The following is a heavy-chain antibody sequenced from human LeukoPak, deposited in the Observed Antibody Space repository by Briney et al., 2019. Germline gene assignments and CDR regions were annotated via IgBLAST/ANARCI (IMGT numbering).Heavy chain of an antibody. CDR3: AREIKTNWFDP. CDR2: IYIAPTT. Sequence: GRSLRLSCAASGFAVSNYYMTWVRQAPGKGLEWVSIIYIAPTTYYADSVKGRFTISRDNSKNTLYLLLNNLRAEDTAVYYCAREIKTNWFDPWGQGTLVTVSS. J-gene: IGHJ5*02. V-gene: IGHV3-53*01. CDR1: GFAVSNYY.